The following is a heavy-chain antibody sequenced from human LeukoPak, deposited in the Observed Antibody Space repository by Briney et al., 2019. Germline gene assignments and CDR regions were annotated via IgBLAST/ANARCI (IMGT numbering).Heavy chain of an antibody. CDR2: IYYSGST. J-gene: IGHJ4*02. D-gene: IGHD6-13*01. CDR3: ARLSSSWYEVPFDY. CDR1: GGSISSSSYY. V-gene: IGHV4-39*01. Sequence: PSETLSLTCTVSGGSISSSSYYWGWIHQPPGKGLEWIGSIYYSGSTYYNPSLKSRVTISVDTSKNQFSLKLSSVTAADTAVYSCARLSSSWYEVPFDYWGQGTLVTVSS.